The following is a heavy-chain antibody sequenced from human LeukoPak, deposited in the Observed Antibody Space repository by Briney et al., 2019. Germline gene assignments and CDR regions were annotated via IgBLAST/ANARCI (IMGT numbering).Heavy chain of an antibody. D-gene: IGHD5-18*01. J-gene: IGHJ3*02. CDR2: ISSSSSTI. CDR1: GFTVSSNS. Sequence: GGSLRLSCTVSGFTVSSNSWSWVRQAPGKGLEWVSYISSSSSTIYYADSVKGRFTISRDNAKNSLYLQMNSLRAEDTAVYYCAREEDTAMVVSDAFDIWGQGTMVTVSP. V-gene: IGHV3-48*01. CDR3: AREEDTAMVVSDAFDI.